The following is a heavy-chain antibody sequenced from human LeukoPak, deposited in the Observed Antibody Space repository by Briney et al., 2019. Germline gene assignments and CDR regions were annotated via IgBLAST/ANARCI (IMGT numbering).Heavy chain of an antibody. D-gene: IGHD1/OR15-1a*01. V-gene: IGHV3-74*03. Sequence: GGSLRLSCAASGFTFSDYWMHWVRQVPGKGLMWVSRITTDETTAYADSVRGRFTISRDNAKNTVYLQMNSLTVEDTAVYYCAKDWFATTDYWGQGTLVTVSS. J-gene: IGHJ4*02. CDR3: AKDWFATTDY. CDR1: GFTFSDYW. CDR2: ITTDETT.